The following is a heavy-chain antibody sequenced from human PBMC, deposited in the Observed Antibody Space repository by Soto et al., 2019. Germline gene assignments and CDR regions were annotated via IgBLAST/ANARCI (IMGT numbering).Heavy chain of an antibody. CDR2: MYKTGST. J-gene: IGHJ4*02. Sequence: PSETLSLTCTVSGGSISGYYWSWIRQPPGKGLEWIGYMYKTGSTVYNPSFKSRVTISVDTSKNQFSLKLTSVTAADTAVYYCARDKITGLFDYWGQGTLVTVS. CDR3: ARDKITGLFDY. D-gene: IGHD2-8*02. V-gene: IGHV4-59*12. CDR1: GGSISGYY.